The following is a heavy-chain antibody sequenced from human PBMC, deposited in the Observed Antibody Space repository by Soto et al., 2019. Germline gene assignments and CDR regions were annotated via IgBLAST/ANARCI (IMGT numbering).Heavy chain of an antibody. Sequence: EVQLLESGGGLVQPGGSLRLSCAASGFTFSSYAMSWVRQAPGKGLEWVSAISGSGGSTYYADSVKGRFTISRDNSTNTLYLQMNSLRAEDTAVYYCAKDQASYYYEGMDVWGQGTTVTVSS. CDR1: GFTFSSYA. V-gene: IGHV3-23*01. CDR3: AKDQASYYYEGMDV. CDR2: ISGSGGST. J-gene: IGHJ6*02. D-gene: IGHD3-22*01.